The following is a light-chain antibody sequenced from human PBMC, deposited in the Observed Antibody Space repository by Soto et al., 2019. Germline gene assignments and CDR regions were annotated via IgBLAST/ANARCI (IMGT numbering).Light chain of an antibody. Sequence: QSALTQPPSASGSPGQSVTISCTGTSSDVGAYNYVSWYQQHPGKAPKLLIYEVSERPSGVPDRFSGSKSGDTASLTVSGLQAEDEADYHCISYGGSNNYVFGSGTKLTVL. CDR2: EVS. V-gene: IGLV2-8*01. CDR1: SSDVGAYNY. J-gene: IGLJ1*01. CDR3: ISYGGSNNYV.